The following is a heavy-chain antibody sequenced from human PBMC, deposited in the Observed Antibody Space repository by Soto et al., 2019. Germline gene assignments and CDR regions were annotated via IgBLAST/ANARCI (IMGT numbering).Heavy chain of an antibody. CDR3: ARRTSGYDWAFDY. CDR2: IYYSGST. Sequence: SETLSLTCTVSGGSISSGDYYWSWIRQPPGKGLEWIGYIYYSGSTYYNPSLKSPVTISVDTSKNQFSLKLSSVAAAATDVYYCARRTSGYDWAFDYWGQGTLVTVSS. J-gene: IGHJ4*02. V-gene: IGHV4-30-4*01. CDR1: GGSISSGDYY. D-gene: IGHD5-12*01.